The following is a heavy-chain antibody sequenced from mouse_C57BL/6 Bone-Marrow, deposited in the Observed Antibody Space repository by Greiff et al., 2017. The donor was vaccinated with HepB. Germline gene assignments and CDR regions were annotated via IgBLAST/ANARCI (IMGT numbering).Heavy chain of an antibody. CDR1: GYTFTSYG. V-gene: IGHV1-81*01. Sequence: QVQLQQSGAELARPGASVKLSCKASGYTFTSYGISWVKQSTGQGLEWIGEIYPRSGNTYYNEKFKGKATLTADKSSSTAYMELRSLTSEDSAVYFCEGYGSRDWYFDVWGTGTTVTVSS. J-gene: IGHJ1*03. CDR3: EGYGSRDWYFDV. CDR2: IYPRSGNT. D-gene: IGHD1-1*01.